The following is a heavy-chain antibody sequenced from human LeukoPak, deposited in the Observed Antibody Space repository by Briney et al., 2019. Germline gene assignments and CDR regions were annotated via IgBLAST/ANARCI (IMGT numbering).Heavy chain of an antibody. CDR3: ARGGPPGSSWYLYYFDY. Sequence: GSLRLSCAASGFTVSSNYMSWVRQAPGKGLEWVSVIYSGGSTYYADSVKGRFTISRDNSKNTLYLQMNSLRAEDTAVYYCARGGPPGSSWYLYYFDYWGQGTLVTVSS. CDR2: IYSGGST. D-gene: IGHD6-13*01. V-gene: IGHV3-53*01. J-gene: IGHJ4*02. CDR1: GFTVSSNY.